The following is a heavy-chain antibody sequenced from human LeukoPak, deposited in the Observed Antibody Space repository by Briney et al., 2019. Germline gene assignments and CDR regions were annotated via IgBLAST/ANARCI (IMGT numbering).Heavy chain of an antibody. V-gene: IGHV3-23*01. CDR2: ISASGDVT. D-gene: IGHD5-12*01. CDR3: ARGVYSGYDLDAFDI. Sequence: PGGSLRLSCAASRFSFSTYPMGWVRQAPGKGLEWVSGISASGDVTFHADPVKGRFTISRDNSKNTLYLQMNSLRAEDTAVYYCARGVYSGYDLDAFDIWGQGTMVTVSS. J-gene: IGHJ3*02. CDR1: RFSFSTYP.